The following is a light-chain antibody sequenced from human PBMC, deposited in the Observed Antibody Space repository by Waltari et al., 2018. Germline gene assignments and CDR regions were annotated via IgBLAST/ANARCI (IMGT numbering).Light chain of an antibody. Sequence: IQMTQSPSTLSASVGDRVTITCRASQSISSWLSWYQQKPVKAPKLLIYKASSLESGVPSRFSGSGSGTEFTLTISSLQPDDFATYYCQQYNSYPFTFGPGTKVDIK. J-gene: IGKJ3*01. V-gene: IGKV1-5*03. CDR3: QQYNSYPFT. CDR2: KAS. CDR1: QSISSW.